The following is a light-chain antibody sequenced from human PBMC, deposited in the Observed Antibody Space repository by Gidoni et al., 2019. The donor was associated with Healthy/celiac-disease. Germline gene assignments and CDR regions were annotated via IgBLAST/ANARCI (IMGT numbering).Light chain of an antibody. CDR2: AAS. CDR3: QQSYSTPRT. CDR1: QSISSN. Sequence: IQMTQSPSSLSASVGDRVTITCRASQSISSNLNWYQQKPGKAPNLLIYAASSLQSGVPSRFSGSGSGTDFTLTISSLQPDDFATYYCQQSYSTPRTFGQGTKVEVK. J-gene: IGKJ1*01. V-gene: IGKV1-39*01.